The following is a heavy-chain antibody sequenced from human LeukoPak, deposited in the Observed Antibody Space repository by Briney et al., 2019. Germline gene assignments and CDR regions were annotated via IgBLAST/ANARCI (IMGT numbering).Heavy chain of an antibody. Sequence: SEXXSLTCAVSGGSISXSNWWSXVRQPPGKGLEWIGEIYHSGSTNYNPSLKSRVTISVDKSKNQFSLKLSSVTAPDTAVYYCAKNYGRLLYFWGQGTLVTVSS. CDR2: IYHSGST. J-gene: IGHJ4*02. D-gene: IGHD2/OR15-2a*01. CDR1: GGSISXSNW. CDR3: AKNYGRLLYF. V-gene: IGHV4-4*02.